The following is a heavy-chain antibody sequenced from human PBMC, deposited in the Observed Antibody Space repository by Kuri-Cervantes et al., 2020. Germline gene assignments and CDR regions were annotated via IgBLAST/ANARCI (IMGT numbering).Heavy chain of an antibody. Sequence: GGSLRLSCAASGFTFSSYWMHWVRQAPGKGLVWVSRINSDGSSTSYADSVKGRFTISRDNAKNTLYLQMNSLRAEDMAVYYCARRTAMVNGFDYWGQGTLVTVSS. CDR2: INSDGSST. CDR1: GFTFSSYW. D-gene: IGHD5-18*01. CDR3: ARRTAMVNGFDY. J-gene: IGHJ4*02. V-gene: IGHV3-74*01.